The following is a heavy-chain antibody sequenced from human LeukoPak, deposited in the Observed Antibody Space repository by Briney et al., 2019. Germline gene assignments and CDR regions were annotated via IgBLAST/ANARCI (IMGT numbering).Heavy chain of an antibody. CDR1: GFTFTTYW. CDR3: ARGPLFGYMDY. J-gene: IGHJ4*02. D-gene: IGHD3-3*01. V-gene: IGHV3-7*01. CDR2: IKQDGNEK. Sequence: GGSLRLSCAASGFTFTTYWMGWVRQAPGKGLEWVASIKQDGNEKYYADSVKGRFTISRDNAKNTLYLQMNSLRAEDTAVYYCARGPLFGYMDYWGQGTLVTVSS.